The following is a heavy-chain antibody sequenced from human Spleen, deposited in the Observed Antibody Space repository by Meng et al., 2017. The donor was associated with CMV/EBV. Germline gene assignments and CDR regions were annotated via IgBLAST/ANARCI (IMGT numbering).Heavy chain of an antibody. J-gene: IGHJ5*02. CDR1: GYNFTGFY. CDR2: IDPHSGGT. CDR3: ARDSFDGYNWFDP. Sequence: CKASGYNFTGFYMHWVRQAPGQGLEWMGRIDPHSGGTNYTQRFESRVTMTRDTSTNTVYMELRSLRSDDTAVYYCARDSFDGYNWFDPWGKGTLVTVSS. D-gene: IGHD5-12*01. V-gene: IGHV1-2*06.